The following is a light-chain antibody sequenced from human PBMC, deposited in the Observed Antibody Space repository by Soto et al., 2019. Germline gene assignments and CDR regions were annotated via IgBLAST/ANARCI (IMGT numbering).Light chain of an antibody. CDR3: GTWDSSLSAVV. J-gene: IGLJ2*01. CDR2: DNN. CDR1: DSNIGNNY. Sequence: QSVLTQPPSVSSAPGQKFTISCSLIDSNIGNNYVSWYQQLPGTAPKLLIYDNNKRPSGIPDRFSGSKSGTSATLGITGLQTGDEADYYCGTWDSSLSAVVFGGGTK. V-gene: IGLV1-51*01.